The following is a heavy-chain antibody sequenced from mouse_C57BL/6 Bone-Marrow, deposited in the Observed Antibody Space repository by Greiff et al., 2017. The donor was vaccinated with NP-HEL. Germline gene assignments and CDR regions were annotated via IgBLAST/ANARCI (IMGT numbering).Heavy chain of an antibody. J-gene: IGHJ2*01. CDR2: ISSGSSTI. D-gene: IGHD2-5*01. CDR1: GFTFSDYG. V-gene: IGHV5-17*01. Sequence: EVKLMESGGGLVKPGGSLKLSCAASGFTFSDYGMHWVRQAPEKGLEWVAYISSGSSTIYYADTVKGRFTISRDNAKNTLFLQMTSLRSEDTAMYYCARRISNYVGYFDYWGQGTTLTVSS. CDR3: ARRISNYVGYFDY.